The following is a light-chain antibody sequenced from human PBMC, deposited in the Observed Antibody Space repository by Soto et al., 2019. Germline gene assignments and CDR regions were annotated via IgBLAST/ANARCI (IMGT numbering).Light chain of an antibody. CDR2: DNT. CDR3: GTWDSSLSAGV. CDR1: YSNIETNY. J-gene: IGLJ1*01. V-gene: IGLV1-51*01. Sequence: TQPPSISATPGQKVTISCSGSYSNIETNYVSWYQQLPGTAPKLLIYDNTERPSGIPDRFSGSKSGSSATLGITGLQTGDEADYYCGTWDSSLSAGVFGTGTKVTVL.